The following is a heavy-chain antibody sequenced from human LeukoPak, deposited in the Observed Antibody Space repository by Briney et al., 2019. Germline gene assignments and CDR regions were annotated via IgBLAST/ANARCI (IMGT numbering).Heavy chain of an antibody. J-gene: IGHJ4*02. CDR1: GFSFGKHS. V-gene: IGHV3-21*06. CDR2: ISSTSSYI. D-gene: IGHD2/OR15-2a*01. CDR3: ARRQSAFDEY. Sequence: GGSLRLSCAAPGFSFGKHSMTLVRQAPGKGLEWVSTISSTSSYIYYADSVKGRFTISRDNTQNLLYLQMSSLRVGDTAVYYCARRQSAFDEYWGQGTLVSVST.